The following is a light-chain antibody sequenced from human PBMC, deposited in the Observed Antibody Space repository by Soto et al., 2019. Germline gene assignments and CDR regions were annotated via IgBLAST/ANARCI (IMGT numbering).Light chain of an antibody. CDR1: QSVLYSSNNKNY. V-gene: IGKV4-1*01. J-gene: IGKJ1*01. CDR2: WAS. CDR3: QQYCSAWT. Sequence: DIVLTQSPDSLAVSLGERATINCKSSQSVLYSSNNKNYLAWYQQKPGQPPKLLIYWASTRESGVPDRFSGSGSGTDFTLTISSLQAEDVAVYYCQQYCSAWTFGQGTKVEIK.